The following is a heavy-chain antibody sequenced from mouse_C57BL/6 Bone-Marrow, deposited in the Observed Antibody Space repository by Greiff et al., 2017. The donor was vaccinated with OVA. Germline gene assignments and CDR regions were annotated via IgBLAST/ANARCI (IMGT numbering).Heavy chain of an antibody. CDR2: IDPENGDT. Sequence: EVQLQQSGAELVRPGASVKLSCTASGFNFKDDYMHWVKQRPEQGLEWIGWIDPENGDTEYASKFKGKATLTADTSSNTAYLQLSSLTTEDTADYYCTLVARGDYWGQGTTLTVSS. CDR1: GFNFKDDY. CDR3: TLVARGDY. J-gene: IGHJ2*01. V-gene: IGHV14-4*01.